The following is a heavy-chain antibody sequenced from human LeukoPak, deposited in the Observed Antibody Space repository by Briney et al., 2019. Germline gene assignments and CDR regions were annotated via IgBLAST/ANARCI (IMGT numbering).Heavy chain of an antibody. D-gene: IGHD6-6*01. Sequence: GASVKVSCKASGYTFTSYGISWVRQAPGQGLEWMGWISAYNGTTNCAQKLQGRVTMTTDTSTSTAYMELRSLRSDDTAVYYCARDLGQYSSSSADYWGQGTLVTVSS. V-gene: IGHV1-18*01. CDR2: ISAYNGTT. J-gene: IGHJ4*02. CDR3: ARDLGQYSSSSADY. CDR1: GYTFTSYG.